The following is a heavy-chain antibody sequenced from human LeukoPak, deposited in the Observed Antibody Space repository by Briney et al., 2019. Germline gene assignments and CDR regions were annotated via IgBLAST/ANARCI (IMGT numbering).Heavy chain of an antibody. Sequence: SVKVSCKASGGTFSSYAISWVRQAPGQGLEWMGRIIPIFGTANYAQKFQDRVTITADKSTSTAYMELSSLRSEDTAVYYCARGYSSGFNWFDPWGQGTLVTVSS. CDR3: ARGYSSGFNWFDP. CDR2: IIPIFGTA. V-gene: IGHV1-69*06. J-gene: IGHJ5*02. CDR1: GGTFSSYA. D-gene: IGHD6-19*01.